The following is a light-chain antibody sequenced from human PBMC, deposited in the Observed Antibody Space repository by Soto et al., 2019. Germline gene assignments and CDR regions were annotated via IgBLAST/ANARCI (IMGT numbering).Light chain of an antibody. V-gene: IGKV1-5*01. CDR3: QQYNSYSGT. J-gene: IGKJ1*01. Sequence: DIQMTQSPSTLSASVGDRVTSTCRASQSISSWLAWYQQKPGKAPKLLIYDASSLESGVPSRFSGSGSGTEFTRTISNLQPDDFATYYCQQYNSYSGTFGQGTKVEIQ. CDR1: QSISSW. CDR2: DAS.